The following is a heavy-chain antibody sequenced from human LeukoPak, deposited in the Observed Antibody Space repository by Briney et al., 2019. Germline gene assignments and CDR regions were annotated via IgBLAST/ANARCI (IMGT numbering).Heavy chain of an antibody. CDR2: INPSGGST. V-gene: IGHV1-46*01. CDR3: ARDREGVTMVRGVNFDY. D-gene: IGHD3-10*01. CDR1: GYTFTGYY. Sequence: ASVKVSCKASGYTFTGYYMHWVRQAPGQGLEWMGIINPSGGSTSYAQKFQGRVTMTRDTSTSTVYMELSSLRSEDTAVYYCARDREGVTMVRGVNFDYWGQGTLVTVSS. J-gene: IGHJ4*02.